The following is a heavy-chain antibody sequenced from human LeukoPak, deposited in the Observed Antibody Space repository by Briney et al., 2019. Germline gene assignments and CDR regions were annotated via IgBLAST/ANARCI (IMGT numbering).Heavy chain of an antibody. V-gene: IGHV4-59*01. CDR1: GGSISSYY. J-gene: IGHJ6*03. Sequence: KTSETLSLTCTVSGGSISSYYWSWIRQPPGKGLEWIGYIYYSGSTNYNPSLKSRVTISVDTSKNQFSLKLSSVTAADTAVYCCARGRVSSSTWYSTYYYYFYMDVWGKGTTVTVSS. CDR3: ARGRVSSSTWYSTYYYYFYMDV. CDR2: IYYSGST. D-gene: IGHD1-1*01.